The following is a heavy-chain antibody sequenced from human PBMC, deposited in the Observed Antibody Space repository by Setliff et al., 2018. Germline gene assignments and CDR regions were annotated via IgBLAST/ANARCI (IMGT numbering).Heavy chain of an antibody. J-gene: IGHJ4*02. CDR3: ARDQGHGITAAGPDF. CDR1: GYTFTSYG. D-gene: IGHD6-13*01. Sequence: ASVKVSCKPSGYTFTSYGISWVRQAPGQGLEWMGWISPYNGDTEYAQKFQGRVTLTTDTSTSTARMELGSLRSDDTAVYYCARDQGHGITAAGPDFWGQGTLVTVSS. CDR2: ISPYNGDT. V-gene: IGHV1-18*01.